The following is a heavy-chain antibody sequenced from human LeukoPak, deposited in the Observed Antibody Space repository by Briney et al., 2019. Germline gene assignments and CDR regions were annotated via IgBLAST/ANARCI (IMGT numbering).Heavy chain of an antibody. CDR2: IKLDGSEK. V-gene: IGHV3-7*03. CDR1: GFTFGKYW. J-gene: IGHJ4*02. Sequence: GGSLRLSCVASGFTFGKYWMSWVRQAPGKGLEWVANIKLDGSEKNYVDSVKGRFTISRDNTKNSLYLQMNSLRAEDTAVFYCARDLAYSRLDYWGQGMLVTVSS. CDR3: ARDLAYSRLDY. D-gene: IGHD5-18*01.